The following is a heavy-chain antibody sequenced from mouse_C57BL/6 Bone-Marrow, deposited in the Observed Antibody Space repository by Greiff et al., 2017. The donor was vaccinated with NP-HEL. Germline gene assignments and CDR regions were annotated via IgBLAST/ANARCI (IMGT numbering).Heavy chain of an antibody. J-gene: IGHJ3*01. V-gene: IGHV1-18*01. CDR3: ARTGYYYGSSYVGFAY. Sequence: EVQLQQSGPELVKPGASVKIPCKASGYTFTDYNMDWVKQSHGKSLEWIGDINPNNGGTIYNQKFKGKATLTVDKSSSTAYMERRSLTSEDTAVYYCARTGYYYGSSYVGFAYWGQGTLVTVSA. D-gene: IGHD1-1*01. CDR2: INPNNGGT. CDR1: GYTFTDYN.